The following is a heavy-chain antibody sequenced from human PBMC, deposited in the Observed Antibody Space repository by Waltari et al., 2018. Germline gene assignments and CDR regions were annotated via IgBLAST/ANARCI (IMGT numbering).Heavy chain of an antibody. CDR3: ARGQWQPRFDP. CDR1: GGSFSGYY. Sequence: QVQLQQWGAGLLKPSETLSLPCVVYGGSFSGYYWRWIRQPPGKGLEWIGEINHSGSTNYNASLKSRVTILGDTSKNQFSLKLSSVSAADTAVYYCARGQWQPRFDPWGQGTLVTVSS. D-gene: IGHD6-19*01. V-gene: IGHV4-34*01. J-gene: IGHJ5*02. CDR2: INHSGST.